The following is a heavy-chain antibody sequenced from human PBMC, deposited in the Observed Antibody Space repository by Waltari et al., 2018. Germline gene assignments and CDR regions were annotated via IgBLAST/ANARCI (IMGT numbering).Heavy chain of an antibody. CDR3: ATYIGASVGTAAFDV. D-gene: IGHD5-12*01. Sequence: QLQLQESGPRLVRPSETLSLICRVSRVSLTSNRPYWAWFRQSPGQGLEWIGTVSYSGTTYISPSLKSRVSVSRDTSKNQVSLILGSVTATDMAVYYCATYIGASVGTAAFDVWGQGTMVTVSS. CDR2: VSYSGTT. CDR1: RVSLTSNRPY. J-gene: IGHJ3*01. V-gene: IGHV4-39*01.